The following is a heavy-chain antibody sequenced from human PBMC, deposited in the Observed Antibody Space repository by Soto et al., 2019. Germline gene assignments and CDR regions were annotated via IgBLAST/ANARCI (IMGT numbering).Heavy chain of an antibody. CDR2: ISYDGSNK. J-gene: IGHJ6*02. V-gene: IGHV3-30-3*01. D-gene: IGHD3-10*01. CDR3: AREVDRRLTVTMVKPLYYYYYGMDV. CDR1: GFTFSSYA. Sequence: GGSLRLSCAASGFTFSSYAMHWVRQAPGKGLEWVAVISYDGSNKYYADSVKDRFTISRDNSKNTLYLQMNSLRAEDTAVYYCAREVDRRLTVTMVKPLYYYYYGMDVWGQGTTVTVSS.